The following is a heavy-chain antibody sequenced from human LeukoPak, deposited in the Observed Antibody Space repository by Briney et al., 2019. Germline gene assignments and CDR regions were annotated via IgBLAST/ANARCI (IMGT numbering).Heavy chain of an antibody. CDR3: ARGGYSGYDYVHDDY. CDR2: ISSSSSTI. CDR1: GFTFSSYS. V-gene: IGHV3-48*02. Sequence: GGSLRLSCAASGFTFSSYSMNWVRQAPGKGLEWVSYISSSSSTIYYADSVKGRFTISRDNAKNSLYLQMNSLRDEDTAVYYCARGGYSGYDYVHDDYWSQGTLVTVSS. D-gene: IGHD5-12*01. J-gene: IGHJ4*02.